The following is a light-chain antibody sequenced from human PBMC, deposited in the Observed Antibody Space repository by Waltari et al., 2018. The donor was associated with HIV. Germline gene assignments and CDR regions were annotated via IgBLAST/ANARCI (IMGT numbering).Light chain of an antibody. V-gene: IGLV2-23*02. CDR1: SRDVGNYNL. CDR2: EVT. CDR3: CSYAGSPYV. J-gene: IGLJ1*01. Sequence: HSALTQPASVSGSPGQSITISCTGTSRDVGNYNLVSWYQQHPGKAPKLIIYEVTKRPSGISNRFSGSKSGNTASLTISGLQAEDEADYYCCSYAGSPYVLGSGTKVTVL.